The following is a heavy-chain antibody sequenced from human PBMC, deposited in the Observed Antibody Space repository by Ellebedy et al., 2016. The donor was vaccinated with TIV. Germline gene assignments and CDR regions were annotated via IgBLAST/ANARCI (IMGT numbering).Heavy chain of an antibody. Sequence: ASVKVSXXASGYSFSNYTIGWVRQAPGQGLERMGWITGSNGNTNYAQNLQGRVTMTTDTSTNTAYMELRGLRSDDTAVYYCAREGAFDSGGYYELFDHWGQGTLVTVSS. V-gene: IGHV1-18*01. J-gene: IGHJ4*02. CDR1: GYSFSNYT. D-gene: IGHD3-22*01. CDR2: ITGSNGNT. CDR3: AREGAFDSGGYYELFDH.